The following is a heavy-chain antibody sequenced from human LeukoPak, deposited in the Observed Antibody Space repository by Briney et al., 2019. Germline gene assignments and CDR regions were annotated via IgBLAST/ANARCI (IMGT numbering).Heavy chain of an antibody. Sequence: PGGSLRLSCAASGFTFSAYWMNWVRQAPGKGPEWVANIKHDGSEKYYVDSVEGRFTISRDNAKNSLYLQMNTLRGDDTAIYYCARDPRVITLFENYMDVWGKGTTVTVSS. CDR2: IKHDGSEK. CDR3: ARDPRVITLFENYMDV. V-gene: IGHV3-7*01. J-gene: IGHJ6*03. CDR1: GFTFSAYW. D-gene: IGHD3-10*01.